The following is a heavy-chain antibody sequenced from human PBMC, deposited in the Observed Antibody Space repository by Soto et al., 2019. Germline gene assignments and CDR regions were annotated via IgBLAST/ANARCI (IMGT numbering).Heavy chain of an antibody. J-gene: IGHJ4*02. CDR3: AKTPYCNSTSCYVYFDN. D-gene: IGHD2-2*01. CDR1: GGSISSSTSY. Sequence: PSETLSLTCTVSGGSISSSTSYWGWIRQPPGKGLEWIGSVYYSGSTHYNPSLKSRVTIFVDTSKNQFSLKLSSVTAADTAVYFCAKTPYCNSTSCYVYFDNWGQGTLVTVSS. V-gene: IGHV4-39*01. CDR2: VYYSGST.